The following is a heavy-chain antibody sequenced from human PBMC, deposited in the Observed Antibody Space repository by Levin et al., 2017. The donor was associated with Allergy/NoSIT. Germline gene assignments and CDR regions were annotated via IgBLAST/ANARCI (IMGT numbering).Heavy chain of an antibody. Sequence: ASVKVSCKASGYTFTNNEINWVRQATGQGLEWLGWMNPNSGNTVYAQRFQGRVTMTRSASISTAYMELSSLTSEDTAVYYCARSVTASYWGQGTLVTVSS. V-gene: IGHV1-8*01. CDR3: ARSVTASY. CDR1: GYTFTNNE. J-gene: IGHJ4*02. D-gene: IGHD1-14*01. CDR2: MNPNSGNT.